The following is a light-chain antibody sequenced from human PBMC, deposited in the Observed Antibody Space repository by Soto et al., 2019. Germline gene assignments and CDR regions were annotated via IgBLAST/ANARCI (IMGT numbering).Light chain of an antibody. CDR1: QSVSSY. J-gene: IGKJ1*01. V-gene: IGKV3-11*01. CDR3: QQRGNWPPT. Sequence: EIVLTQSPATLSLSPGERATLSCRASQSVSSYLAWHKQKPGQAPRLLIFDASNRATGIPARFSGSGSGTAFILTISCLEPEGFGVYYCQQRGNWPPTFGQGTRVDIK. CDR2: DAS.